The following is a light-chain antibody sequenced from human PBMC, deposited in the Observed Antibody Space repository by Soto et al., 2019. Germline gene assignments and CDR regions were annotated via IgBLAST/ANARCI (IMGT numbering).Light chain of an antibody. Sequence: IQMTQSPSSLSASVGDRVTITCRASQGISSALAWYQQKPGKAPKLLIYDASSLESGVPSRFSGSGSGTEFTLSISSLQPDDFATYYCQQYNSYSPWTFGQGTKVDI. CDR3: QQYNSYSPWT. V-gene: IGKV1-13*02. CDR2: DAS. J-gene: IGKJ1*01. CDR1: QGISSA.